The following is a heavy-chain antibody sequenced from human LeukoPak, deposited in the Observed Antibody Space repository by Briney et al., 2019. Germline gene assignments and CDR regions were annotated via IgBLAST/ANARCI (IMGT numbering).Heavy chain of an antibody. D-gene: IGHD1-26*01. Sequence: LRASVKVSCKASGYTFTGYYLHWVRQAPGQGLEWMGCVNPNSGDTNYAQKFQGSVTMTRDTSISTVYMELSRLRSDDTAVYYCARASGSYWWSDSWGQGTLVTVSS. V-gene: IGHV1-2*02. CDR2: VNPNSGDT. CDR3: ARASGSYWWSDS. J-gene: IGHJ5*01. CDR1: GYTFTGYY.